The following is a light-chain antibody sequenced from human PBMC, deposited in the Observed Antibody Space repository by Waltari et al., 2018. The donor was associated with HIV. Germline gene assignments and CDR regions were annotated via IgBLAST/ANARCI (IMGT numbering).Light chain of an antibody. Sequence: SYELTQPPSVSVSPGQTASISCSGAKLRDKYACWYQQNPGQSPVLVMYQDDRRPSGIPERFSGSSSANTATLTISGTQAMDEADYYCQAWDTTTMIIGGGTKLTVL. CDR1: KLRDKY. V-gene: IGLV3-1*01. CDR2: QDD. CDR3: QAWDTTTMI. J-gene: IGLJ2*01.